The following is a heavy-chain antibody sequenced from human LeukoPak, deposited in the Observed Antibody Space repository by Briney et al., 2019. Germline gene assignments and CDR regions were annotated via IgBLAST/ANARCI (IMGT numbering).Heavy chain of an antibody. D-gene: IGHD2-15*01. J-gene: IGHJ5*02. CDR3: WTKVVVVAATRGWFDP. CDR2: INPNSGGT. Sequence: ASVKVSCKASGYTFTGYYMHWVRQAPGQGLEWMGWINPNSGGTNYAQKFQGRVTMTRDTSISTAYMELSRLTSDDTAVYYCWTKVVVVAATRGWFDPWGQGTLVTVSS. V-gene: IGHV1-2*02. CDR1: GYTFTGYY.